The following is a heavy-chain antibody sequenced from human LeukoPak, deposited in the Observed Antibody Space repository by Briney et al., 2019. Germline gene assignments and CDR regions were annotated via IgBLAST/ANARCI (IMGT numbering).Heavy chain of an antibody. V-gene: IGHV3-53*04. Sequence: GGSLRLSCAASGFTVSSNHMNWVRQAPGKGLEWVSVSSGGSTYYADSVKGRFTISRHNSKNTLYLQMNSLRAEDTAVYYCARDQSSGGVDYWGQGTLVTVSS. CDR1: GFTVSSNH. J-gene: IGHJ4*02. CDR2: SSGGST. CDR3: ARDQSSGGVDY. D-gene: IGHD3-10*01.